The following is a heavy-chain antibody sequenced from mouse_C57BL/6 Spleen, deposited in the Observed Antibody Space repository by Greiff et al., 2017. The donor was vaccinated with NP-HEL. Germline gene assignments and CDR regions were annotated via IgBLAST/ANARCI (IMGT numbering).Heavy chain of an antibody. V-gene: IGHV5-9*01. CDR3: ARHGQYYFDY. Sequence: EVQGVESGGGLVKPGGSLKLSCAASGFTFSSYTMSWVRQTPEKRLEWVATISGGGGNTYYPDSVKGRFTISRDNAKNTLYLQMSSLRSEDTALYYCARHGQYYFDYWGQGTTLTVSS. J-gene: IGHJ2*01. CDR2: ISGGGGNT. CDR1: GFTFSSYT.